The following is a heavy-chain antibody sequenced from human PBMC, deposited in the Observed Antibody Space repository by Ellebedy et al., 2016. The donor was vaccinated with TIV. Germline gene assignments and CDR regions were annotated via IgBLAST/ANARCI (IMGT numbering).Heavy chain of an antibody. J-gene: IGHJ5*02. CDR1: GFTFSSYW. D-gene: IGHD3-9*01. V-gene: IGHV3-7*01. CDR3: ARARLDWNWFDP. Sequence: GGSLRLSXAASGFTFSSYWMNWVRQAPGKGLEWVANITKDGSEIYYVDSVKGRFTISRDNAKNTLYLQMNSLRAEDTAVYYCARARLDWNWFDPWGQGTLGTVSS. CDR2: ITKDGSEI.